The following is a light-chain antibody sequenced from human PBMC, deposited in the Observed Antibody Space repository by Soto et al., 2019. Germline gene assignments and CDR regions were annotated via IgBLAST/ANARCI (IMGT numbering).Light chain of an antibody. Sequence: QLVLTQSPSASASLGASVKLTCTLSSGHISYAITWHQQQPEKGPRYLMRVNSDGSHNKGDGIPDRFSASSSGSERYLTISSVESEDEADYFCQTWASGIRLFGGGTQLTVL. J-gene: IGLJ3*02. CDR1: SGHISYA. CDR3: QTWASGIRL. CDR2: VNSDGSH. V-gene: IGLV4-69*01.